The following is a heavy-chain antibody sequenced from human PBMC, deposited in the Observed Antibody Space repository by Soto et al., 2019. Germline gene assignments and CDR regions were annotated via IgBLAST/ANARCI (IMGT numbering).Heavy chain of an antibody. V-gene: IGHV3-21*05. CDR1: GFTFTDYS. Sequence: PGGSLRLSCEGSGFTFTDYSMLWVRQAPGKGLEWVSYISSTSNIAFYVDSVEGRFTTSRDNAENSLYLQMNSLRDEDTAVYYCASCYGDYEFPCEYWGQGTLVTVSS. CDR3: ASCYGDYEFPCEY. J-gene: IGHJ4*02. D-gene: IGHD4-17*01. CDR2: ISSTSNIA.